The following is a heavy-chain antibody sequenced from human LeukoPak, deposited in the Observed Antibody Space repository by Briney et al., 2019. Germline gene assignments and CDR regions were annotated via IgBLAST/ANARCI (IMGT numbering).Heavy chain of an antibody. J-gene: IGHJ6*02. D-gene: IGHD6-6*01. CDR2: IIPILGIA. V-gene: IGHV1-69*04. CDR3: ASAYSSLIYYGMDV. Sequence: SVTVSCKASGGTFSSYAISWVRQAPGQGLEWMGRIIPILGIANYAQKFQGRVTITADKSTSTAYMELSSLRSEDTAVYYCASAYSSLIYYGMDVWGQGTTVTVSS. CDR1: GGTFSSYA.